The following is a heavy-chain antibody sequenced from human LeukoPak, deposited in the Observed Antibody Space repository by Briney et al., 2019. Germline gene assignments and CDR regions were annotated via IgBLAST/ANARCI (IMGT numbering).Heavy chain of an antibody. CDR2: VHYTGST. D-gene: IGHD4-23*01. Sequence: SETLSLTCTVSGGSISSSYSYWGWIRQPPGKGLEWIGSVHYTGSTYYNPSLKSRITISVDTSKNQFSLRVSSVTAADMAVYYCARRDFDGGNPGLDYWGQGTLVTVSS. CDR1: GGSISSSYSY. V-gene: IGHV4-39*01. CDR3: ARRDFDGGNPGLDY. J-gene: IGHJ4*02.